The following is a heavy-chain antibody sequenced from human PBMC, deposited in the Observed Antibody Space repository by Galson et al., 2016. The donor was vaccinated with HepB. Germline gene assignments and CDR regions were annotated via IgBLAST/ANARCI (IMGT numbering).Heavy chain of an antibody. D-gene: IGHD6-6*01. Sequence: SETLSLTCAVYGGSFSGHYWSWIRQPPGKGLEWIGEINHSGSTNYNPSLKSRVTISVDTSKNQFSLKLSSVTAADTAVYYCARHRSIAARGRIDPWGQGTLVTVSS. CDR2: INHSGST. J-gene: IGHJ5*02. CDR3: ARHRSIAARGRIDP. CDR1: GGSFSGHY. V-gene: IGHV4-34*01.